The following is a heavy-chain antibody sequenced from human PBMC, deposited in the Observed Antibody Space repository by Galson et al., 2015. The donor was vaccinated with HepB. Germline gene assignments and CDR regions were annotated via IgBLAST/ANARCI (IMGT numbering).Heavy chain of an antibody. Sequence: SLRLSCAASGFTFSSFTMSWIRQSPRKGLQWVSYISTNGATTYYAASVKGRFTVARDNAKNTVFLQMTSLRDEDTAVYYCATTKLGNGAYWTFEMWGQGTLVIVS. D-gene: IGHD4/OR15-4a*01. J-gene: IGHJ4*03. CDR2: ISTNGATT. CDR3: ATTKLGNGAYWTFEM. CDR1: GFTFSSFT. V-gene: IGHV3-11*04.